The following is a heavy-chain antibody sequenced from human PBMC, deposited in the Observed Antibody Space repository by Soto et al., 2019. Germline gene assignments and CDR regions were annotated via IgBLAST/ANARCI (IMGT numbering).Heavy chain of an antibody. CDR2: TRHKADSYTT. J-gene: IGHJ5*02. CDR1: GFTFSDHY. CDR3: ARLWNRWFDV. D-gene: IGHD1-1*01. Sequence: EVQLVESGGGLVQPGGSLRLSCAASGFTFSDHYMDWVRQAPGKGLEWVGRTRHKADSYTTEYAASVKGRFTISRDDSKNSLYLQIKRLKTEDTAVYYCARLWNRWFDVSGQEILVTVSS. V-gene: IGHV3-72*01.